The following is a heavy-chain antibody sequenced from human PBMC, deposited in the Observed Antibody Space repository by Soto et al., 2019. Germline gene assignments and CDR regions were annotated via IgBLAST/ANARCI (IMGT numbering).Heavy chain of an antibody. CDR1: GGTFSSYA. J-gene: IGHJ5*02. CDR2: IIPIFGTA. CDR3: AIRRGRSSAAWFDP. Sequence: QVQLVQSGAEVKKPGSSVKVSCKASGGTFSSYAISWVRQAPGQGLEWMGGIIPIFGTANYAQKFQGRVRSTADESTSTAYMKESSLRNENPDVYDCAIRRGRSSAAWFDPWGQGTMVTVSS. V-gene: IGHV1-69*01. D-gene: IGHD6-25*01.